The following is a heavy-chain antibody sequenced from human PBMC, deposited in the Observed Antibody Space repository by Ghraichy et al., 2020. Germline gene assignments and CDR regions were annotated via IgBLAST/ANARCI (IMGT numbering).Heavy chain of an antibody. J-gene: IGHJ4*02. Sequence: SQTLSLTCTVSGGSISSGGYYWSWIRQHPGKGLEWIGYIYYSGSTYYNPSLKSRVTISVDTSKNQFSLKLSSVTAADTAVYYCARANILTRYYYDSSGYYAHFDYWGQGTLVTVSS. V-gene: IGHV4-31*03. CDR3: ARANILTRYYYDSSGYYAHFDY. CDR1: GGSISSGGYY. CDR2: IYYSGST. D-gene: IGHD3-22*01.